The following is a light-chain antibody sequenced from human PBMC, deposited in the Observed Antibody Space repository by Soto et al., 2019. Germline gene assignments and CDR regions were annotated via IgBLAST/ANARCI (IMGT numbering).Light chain of an antibody. CDR3: SSYAGTHVV. CDR2: AVT. V-gene: IGLV2-8*01. Sequence: QSVLTQPPSASGSPGQSVTTSCTGTSRDVGGYNYVSWYQQHPGRAPKLMIYAVTKRPSGVPDHFSGSKSGNTASLTVSGLQAEDEADYYCSSYAGTHVVFGTGTKVTVL. CDR1: SRDVGGYNY. J-gene: IGLJ1*01.